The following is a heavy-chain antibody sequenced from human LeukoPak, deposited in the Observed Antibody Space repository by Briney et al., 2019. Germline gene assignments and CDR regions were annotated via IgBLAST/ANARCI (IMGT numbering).Heavy chain of an antibody. CDR2: ISTAGDP. D-gene: IGHD2-2*01. J-gene: IGHJ3*02. Sequence: PGGSLRLSCTASGFTFSSYDMHWGRQDKGKGHEWVSAISTAGDPYYLGSVKGRFTISRENAKNSFYLQMNSLRAGDTAVYYCAGQARPGSAEGAFDIWGQETMVTVSS. CDR3: AGQARPGSAEGAFDI. V-gene: IGHV3-13*05. CDR1: GFTFSSYD.